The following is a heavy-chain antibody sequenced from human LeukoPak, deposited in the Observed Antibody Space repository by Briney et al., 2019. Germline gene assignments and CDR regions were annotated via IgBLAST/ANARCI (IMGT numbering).Heavy chain of an antibody. D-gene: IGHD1-26*01. CDR2: ITGSGATT. V-gene: IGHV3-23*01. CDR1: GFTFSGYA. CDR3: ARSIVGAKPKTHLNWFDP. J-gene: IGHJ5*02. Sequence: GGSLRLSCAASGFTFSGYAMSWVRQAPGKGLEWVSLITGSGATTYYADSVRGRFTVSRDNSKNTLYLQMNSLRAEDTAVYYCARSIVGAKPKTHLNWFDPWGQGTLVTVSS.